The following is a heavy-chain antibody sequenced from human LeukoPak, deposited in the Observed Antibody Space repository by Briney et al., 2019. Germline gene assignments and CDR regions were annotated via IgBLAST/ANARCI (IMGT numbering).Heavy chain of an antibody. CDR1: GFTFDDYG. J-gene: IGHJ3*02. V-gene: IGHV3-20*04. CDR3: ARGGPTYYDILTGYYYDDAFDI. D-gene: IGHD3-9*01. Sequence: PGGSLRLSCAASGFTFDDYGMSWVRQAPGKGLEWVSGINWNGGSTGYADSVKGRFTISRDNAKNSLYLQMNSLRAEDTALCYCARGGPTYYDILTGYYYDDAFDIWGQGTMVTVSS. CDR2: INWNGGST.